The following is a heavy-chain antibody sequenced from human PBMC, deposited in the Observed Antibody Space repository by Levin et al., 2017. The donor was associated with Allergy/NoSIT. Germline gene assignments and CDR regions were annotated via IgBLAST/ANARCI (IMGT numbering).Heavy chain of an antibody. J-gene: IGHJ4*02. D-gene: IGHD2-15*01. CDR3: TTDVRCSGGSCYASGIDY. V-gene: IGHV3-15*01. Sequence: GGSLRLSCSASGFAFSNTWMGWVRQAPGKGLEWVGRIQSKTEDGATEYAAPVKGRFTISRDDSKNTLYLQLNSLNTEDTAVYYCTTDVRCSGGSCYASGIDYWGQGTRVTVSS. CDR1: GFAFSNTW. CDR2: IQSKTEDGAT.